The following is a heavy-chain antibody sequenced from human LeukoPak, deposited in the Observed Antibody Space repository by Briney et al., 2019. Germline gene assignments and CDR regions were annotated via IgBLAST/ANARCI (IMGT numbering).Heavy chain of an antibody. CDR3: ARRAGAYSHPYDY. CDR2: ISGSGGST. V-gene: IGHV3-23*01. CDR1: GFTFSSYG. J-gene: IGHJ4*02. Sequence: GGTLRLSCAASGFTFSSYGMSWVRQAPGKGLEWVSAISGSGGSTYYADSVKGRFTISRDNAKNSLYLQMNSLRAEDTAVYYCARRAGAYSHPYDYWGQGTLVTVSS. D-gene: IGHD4/OR15-4a*01.